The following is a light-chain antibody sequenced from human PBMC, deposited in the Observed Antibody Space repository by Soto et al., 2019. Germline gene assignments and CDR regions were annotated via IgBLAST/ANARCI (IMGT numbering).Light chain of an antibody. Sequence: DIQMTQSPSSMSASVGDRVTITCRASQSISSYLHWYQQKPGKAPKLLIYAASSLQSGVPSRFSGSGSGTDFTLHISSLQPEDFATYYCQQSYSTPLTFGGGTKVQIK. CDR1: QSISSY. V-gene: IGKV1-39*01. J-gene: IGKJ4*01. CDR2: AAS. CDR3: QQSYSTPLT.